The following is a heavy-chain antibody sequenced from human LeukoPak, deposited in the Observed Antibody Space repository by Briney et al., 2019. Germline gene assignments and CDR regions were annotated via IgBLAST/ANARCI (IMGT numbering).Heavy chain of an antibody. D-gene: IGHD3-22*01. V-gene: IGHV1-2*02. J-gene: IGHJ4*02. CDR1: GYTFTVYF. CDR2: INPNSGGT. CDR3: ARELNYDSSGYYFDY. Sequence: EASVKVSCKASGYTFTVYFMHWVRQAPGQGLEWMGWINPNSGGTNYAQKFQGRVTMTRDTSISTAYMELSGLRSDDTAVYYCARELNYDSSGYYFDYWGQGTLVTVSS.